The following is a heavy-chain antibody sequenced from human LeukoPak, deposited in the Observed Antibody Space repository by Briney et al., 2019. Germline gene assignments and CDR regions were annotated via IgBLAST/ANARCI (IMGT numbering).Heavy chain of an antibody. CDR1: GGSISSYY. Sequence: PSETLSLTCTVSGGSISSYYWSWIRQPAGKGLEWIGRIYTSGSTNYNPSLKSRVTMSVDTSKNQFSLKLSSVTAADTAVYYCARGKLRYCSSTSCLLDYWGQGTLVTVSS. D-gene: IGHD2-2*01. CDR2: IYTSGST. CDR3: ARGKLRYCSSTSCLLDY. J-gene: IGHJ4*02. V-gene: IGHV4-4*07.